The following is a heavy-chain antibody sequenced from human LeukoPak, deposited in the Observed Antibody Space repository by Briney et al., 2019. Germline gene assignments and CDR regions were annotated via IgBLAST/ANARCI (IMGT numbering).Heavy chain of an antibody. CDR1: GESFNNYY. J-gene: IGHJ4*02. CDR2: ITHSGST. V-gene: IGHV4-34*01. Sequence: SETLSLTCAVYGESFNNYYWSWIRQPPGKGLEWIGEITHSGSTNYNPSLKSRVTISVDTSRNQFSLRLNSVTAADTAVYYCARRGLGRPEYWAQGTLVTVSS. D-gene: IGHD1-14*01. CDR3: ARRGLGRPEY.